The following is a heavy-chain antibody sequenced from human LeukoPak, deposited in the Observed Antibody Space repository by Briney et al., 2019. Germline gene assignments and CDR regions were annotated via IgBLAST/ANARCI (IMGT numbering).Heavy chain of an antibody. Sequence: GGSLRLSCAASGFTFSSYWMSWVRQAPGKGLEWVANIKQDGSEKYYVDSVKGRFTISRDNSKNTLYLQMNSLRAEDTAVYYCARARLGLEGLNFDYWGQGTLATVSS. J-gene: IGHJ4*02. V-gene: IGHV3-7*01. CDR2: IKQDGSEK. CDR1: GFTFSSYW. CDR3: ARARLGLEGLNFDY. D-gene: IGHD1-1*01.